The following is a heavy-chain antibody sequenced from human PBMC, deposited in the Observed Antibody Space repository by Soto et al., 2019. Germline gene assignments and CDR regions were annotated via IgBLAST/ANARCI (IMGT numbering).Heavy chain of an antibody. V-gene: IGHV4-61*08. Sequence: QVQLQESGPGLVKPSETLSLTCTVSGGPVSSGVYYWTWIRQPPGKGLEWIGFIHYSGSINYNPSLKSRVTFSVDTSKNQFSLKLSSVTAADTAVYYCARGADAYKNGYWGQGTLVTVSS. CDR3: ARGADAYKNGY. J-gene: IGHJ4*02. CDR1: GGPVSSGVYY. D-gene: IGHD1-1*01. CDR2: IHYSGSI.